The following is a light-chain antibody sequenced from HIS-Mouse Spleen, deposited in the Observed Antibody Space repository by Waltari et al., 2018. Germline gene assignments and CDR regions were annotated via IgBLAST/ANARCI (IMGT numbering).Light chain of an antibody. V-gene: IGLV3-21*02. Sequence: SYVLTQPPSVSVAPGQTARITCGGNNIGSKSVPWYQQKPGQAPVLVVYDDSDRRPGIPERFSGSNSGNTATLTISRVEAGDEADYYCQVWDSSSDHVVFGGGTKLTVL. CDR1: NIGSKS. CDR3: QVWDSSSDHVV. CDR2: DDS. J-gene: IGLJ2*01.